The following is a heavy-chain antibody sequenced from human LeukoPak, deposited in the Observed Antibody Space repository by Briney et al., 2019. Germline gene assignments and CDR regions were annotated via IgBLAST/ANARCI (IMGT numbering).Heavy chain of an antibody. CDR2: IYYSAST. J-gene: IGHJ4*02. CDR1: GGSISSYY. D-gene: IGHD3-10*01. V-gene: IGHV4-59*01. CDR3: ARADGSGDYFDY. Sequence: PSETLSLTCTVSGGSISSYYWSWIRQSPGKGLEWIGFIYYSASTHYNPSLKSRVTISADTSKNQFSLKLSSVTAADTAVYYCARADGSGDYFDYWGQGTLVTVSS.